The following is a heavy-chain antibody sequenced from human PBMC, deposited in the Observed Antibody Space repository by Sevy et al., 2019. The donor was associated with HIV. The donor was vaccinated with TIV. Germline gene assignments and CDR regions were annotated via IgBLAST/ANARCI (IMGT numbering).Heavy chain of an antibody. CDR3: ARHEGSGYSYGYAFDY. V-gene: IGHV4-38-2*01. Sequence: SETLSLTCAVSGYSISSGYYWGWIRQPPGKGLEWIGSIYHSGSTYYNPSLKSRVTISVDTSKNQFSLKLSPVTAADTAVYYCARHEGSGYSYGYAFDYWGQGTLVTVSS. D-gene: IGHD5-18*01. J-gene: IGHJ4*02. CDR1: GYSISSGYY. CDR2: IYHSGST.